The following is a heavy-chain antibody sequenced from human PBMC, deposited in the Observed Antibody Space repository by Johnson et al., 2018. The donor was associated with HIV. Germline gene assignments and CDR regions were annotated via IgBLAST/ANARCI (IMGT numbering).Heavy chain of an antibody. CDR2: IWDDGSNK. V-gene: IGHV3-33*08. D-gene: IGHD5-18*01. J-gene: IGHJ3*02. CDR1: GFTFSSYG. Sequence: VQLVESGGGVVQPGRSLRLSCAASGFTFSSYGMHWVRQAPGKGLEWVAVIWDDGSNKYYEDSVKGRFTISRDNYKNQRYRQMNSLIAEGTAVYYCARLPSGYSRDDLDIWGQGTMVTVSS. CDR3: ARLPSGYSRDDLDI.